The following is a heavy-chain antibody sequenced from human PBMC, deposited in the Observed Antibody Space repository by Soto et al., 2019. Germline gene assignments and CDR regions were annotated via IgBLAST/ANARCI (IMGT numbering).Heavy chain of an antibody. J-gene: IGHJ5*02. Sequence: PSETLSLTCAVYGGSFSGYYWSWIRQPPGKGLEWIGEINHSGSTNYNPSLESRVTISVDTSKNQFSLKLSSVTAADTAVYYCARCDSSGYWFDPWGQGTLVTVPQ. CDR1: GGSFSGYY. CDR3: ARCDSSGYWFDP. CDR2: INHSGST. V-gene: IGHV4-34*01. D-gene: IGHD3-22*01.